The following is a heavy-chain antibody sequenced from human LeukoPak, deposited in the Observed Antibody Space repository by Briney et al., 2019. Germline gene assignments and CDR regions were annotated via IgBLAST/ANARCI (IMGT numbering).Heavy chain of an antibody. CDR1: AGSISDYY. Sequence: PSETLSLTCTVSAGSISDYYWSWIRQPPGKGLEWIGYIYYSGSTHYNPSFKSRVTISVDTSKNQFSLKLSSVTAADTAVYYCARDSSGWSRMDVWGQGTTVTVSS. CDR3: ARDSSGWSRMDV. J-gene: IGHJ6*02. CDR2: IYYSGST. D-gene: IGHD6-19*01. V-gene: IGHV4-59*01.